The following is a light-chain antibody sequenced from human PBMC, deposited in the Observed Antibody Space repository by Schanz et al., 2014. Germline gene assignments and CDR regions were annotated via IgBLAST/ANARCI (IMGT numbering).Light chain of an antibody. CDR1: QSVRSSY. J-gene: IGKJ1*01. V-gene: IGKV3-20*01. CDR2: GAS. CDR3: QQYGTSPWT. Sequence: DIVLTQSPGTLSLSPGEGATLSCRASQSVRSSYLAWYQHKPGQGPRLLIYGASSRATGIPDRFSGSGSGTDFTLTITRLEPEDSAVYYCQQYGTSPWTFGQGTKVEIK.